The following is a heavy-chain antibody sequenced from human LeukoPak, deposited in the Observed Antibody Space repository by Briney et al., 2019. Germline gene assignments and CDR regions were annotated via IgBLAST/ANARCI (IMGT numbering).Heavy chain of an antibody. V-gene: IGHV3-33*01. CDR1: GFTFSSYG. Sequence: PGGSLRLSCAASGFTFSSYGMHWVRQAPGKGLEWVAAIWYDGSNKYYADSVKGRFTISRDNSKNTLYLQMNSLRAEDTAVYYCARAPVYSSSWYPYFDYWGQGTLVTVSS. CDR3: ARAPVYSSSWYPYFDY. CDR2: IWYDGSNK. D-gene: IGHD6-13*01. J-gene: IGHJ4*02.